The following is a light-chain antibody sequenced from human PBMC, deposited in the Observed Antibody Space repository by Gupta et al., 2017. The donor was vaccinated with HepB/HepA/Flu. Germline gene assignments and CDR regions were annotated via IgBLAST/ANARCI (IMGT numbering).Light chain of an antibody. CDR2: TNN. Sequence: QSVLTQPHSSSGTPGQRVTISCSGSSSNIGSNTVNWYQQPPGTAPKLLVYTNNQRPSGVPDRFSGSKSGPSASLAISGLQSEDEADYYCAAWDDSLNGVVFGGGTKLTVL. J-gene: IGLJ2*01. CDR1: SSNIGSNT. CDR3: AAWDDSLNGVV. V-gene: IGLV1-44*01.